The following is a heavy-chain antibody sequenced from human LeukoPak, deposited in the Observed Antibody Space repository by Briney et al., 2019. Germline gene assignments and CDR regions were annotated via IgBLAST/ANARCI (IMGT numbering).Heavy chain of an antibody. D-gene: IGHD3-10*01. CDR3: ANGETTYLASYFDY. Sequence: PGGSLRLSCAASGFTFSSYAMHWVRQAPGKGLEWVAVISYDGSNKYYADSVKGRFTISRDNSKNTLYLQMNSLRAEDTAVYYCANGETTYLASYFDYWGQGTLVTVSS. CDR2: ISYDGSNK. CDR1: GFTFSSYA. J-gene: IGHJ4*02. V-gene: IGHV3-30-3*01.